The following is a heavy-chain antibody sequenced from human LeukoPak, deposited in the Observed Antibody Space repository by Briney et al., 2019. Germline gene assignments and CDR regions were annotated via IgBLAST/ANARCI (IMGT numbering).Heavy chain of an antibody. J-gene: IGHJ3*01. CDR3: ARDPDFYGSGSYPASAFDV. CDR2: IYYSGST. Sequence: SETLSLTCTVSGGSISSSSYYWGWIRQPPGKGLEWIGSIYYSGSTYYNPSLKSRVTISVDTSKNQFSLKMTSVTAADTAAYYCARDPDFYGSGSYPASAFDVWGQGTMVTVSS. CDR1: GGSISSSSYY. V-gene: IGHV4-39*07. D-gene: IGHD3-10*01.